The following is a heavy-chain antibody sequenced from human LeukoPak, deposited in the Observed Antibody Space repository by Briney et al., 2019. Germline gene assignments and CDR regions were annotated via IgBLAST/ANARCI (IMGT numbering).Heavy chain of an antibody. J-gene: IGHJ4*02. CDR1: GFTLSNYA. D-gene: IGHD2/OR15-2a*01. CDR2: ISDSGGST. CDR3: ARAGNTRFDY. Sequence: GGSLRLSCAASGFTLSNYAMRWVRQAPGKGLEWVSGISDSGGSTSYADSVRGRFAISRDNSKNTLYLQMDSLRAEDTAVYYCARAGNTRFDYWGQGTLVTVSS. V-gene: IGHV3-23*01.